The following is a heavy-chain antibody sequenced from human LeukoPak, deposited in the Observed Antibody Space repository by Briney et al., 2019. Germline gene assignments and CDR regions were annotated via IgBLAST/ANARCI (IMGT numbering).Heavy chain of an antibody. J-gene: IGHJ4*02. CDR2: IHYSGST. Sequence: SETLFLTCTVSGGSISSYYWSWIRQPPGKGLEWIGYIHYSGSTNYNPSLKSRVTISVDTSKNQFSLKLSSVTAADTAVYYCARMGGYSGYATHWGQGTLVTVSS. D-gene: IGHD5-12*01. CDR3: ARMGGYSGYATH. V-gene: IGHV4-59*08. CDR1: GGSISSYY.